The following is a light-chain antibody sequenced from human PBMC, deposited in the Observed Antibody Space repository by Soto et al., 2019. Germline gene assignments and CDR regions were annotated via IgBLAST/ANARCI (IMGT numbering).Light chain of an antibody. Sequence: EIVLTQSPATLSLSPGERATLSCRASQSVSSYLAWYQQKPGKAPRLLIYDASNRATGIPARFSGSGSGTDFTLTISSLEPEDFAVYYCQQRSNWPTTFGQVTKVEIK. CDR1: QSVSSY. J-gene: IGKJ1*01. CDR3: QQRSNWPTT. CDR2: DAS. V-gene: IGKV3-11*01.